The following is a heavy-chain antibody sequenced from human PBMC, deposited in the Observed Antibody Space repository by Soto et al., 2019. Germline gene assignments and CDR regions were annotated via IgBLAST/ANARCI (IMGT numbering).Heavy chain of an antibody. CDR3: ASDRYSYYDFWSGSLPYYYCGMDV. V-gene: IGHV3-7*01. D-gene: IGHD3-3*01. CDR2: IKQDGSEK. J-gene: IGHJ6*02. CDR1: GFTFSSYW. Sequence: EVQLVESGGGLVQPGGSLRLSCAASGFTFSSYWMSWVRQAPGKGLEWVANIKQDGSEKYYVDSVKGRFTISRDNAKNSLYLQMNSLRAEDTAVYYCASDRYSYYDFWSGSLPYYYCGMDVWGQGTTVTVSS.